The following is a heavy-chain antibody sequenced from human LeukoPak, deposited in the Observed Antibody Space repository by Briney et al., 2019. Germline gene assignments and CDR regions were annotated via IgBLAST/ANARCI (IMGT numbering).Heavy chain of an antibody. CDR1: GGSTKRSY. Sequence: PSETLSLTCLVSGGSTKRSYWTWIRQAPGKGLEWIGNIDDSGNTNYSPSLKSRVTISLDTSKNQFSLRVTSVTAADRALYFCARDSSPAALPYMDAWGNRTTVTVSS. J-gene: IGHJ6*03. CDR3: ARDSSPAALPYMDA. V-gene: IGHV4-59*01. CDR2: IDDSGNT. D-gene: IGHD2-2*01.